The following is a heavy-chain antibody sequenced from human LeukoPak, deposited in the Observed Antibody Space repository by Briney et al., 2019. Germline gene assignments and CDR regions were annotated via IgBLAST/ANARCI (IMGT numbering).Heavy chain of an antibody. V-gene: IGHV1-69*04. D-gene: IGHD6-13*01. CDR2: IIPILGIA. CDR1: GGTFSSYA. J-gene: IGHJ4*02. Sequence: SVKVSCKASGGTFSSYAISWVRQAPGQGLEWMGRIIPILGIANYAQKFQGRVTITADKSTSTAYMELSSLRSEDTAVYYCATLHGSSSWYRSYFDYWGQGTLVTVSS. CDR3: ATLHGSSSWYRSYFDY.